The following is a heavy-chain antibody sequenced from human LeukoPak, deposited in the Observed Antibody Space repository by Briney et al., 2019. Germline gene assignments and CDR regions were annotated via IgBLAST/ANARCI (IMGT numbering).Heavy chain of an antibody. J-gene: IGHJ4*02. V-gene: IGHV4-34*01. CDR1: GGSSSGYY. CDR2: INHSGST. Sequence: PSETLSLTCAVYGGSSSGYYWSWIRQPPGKGLEWIGEINHSGSTNYNPSLKSRVTISVDTSKNQFSLKLSSVTAADTAVYYCASEGAFFDYWGQGTLVTVSS. D-gene: IGHD3-16*01. CDR3: ASEGAFFDY.